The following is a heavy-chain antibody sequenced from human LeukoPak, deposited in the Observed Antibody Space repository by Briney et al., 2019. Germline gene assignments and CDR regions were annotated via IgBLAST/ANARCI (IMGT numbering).Heavy chain of an antibody. J-gene: IGHJ4*02. D-gene: IGHD6-13*01. Sequence: GGSLRLSCAASGFTFSTYAMIWVRQAPGKGLEWVSVIGGSGSYTYYADSVKGRFTISRDNSKDTLYLQMNSLRAEDTAVYYCARDWYDYWGQGTLVTVSS. CDR1: GFTFSTYA. CDR3: ARDWYDY. CDR2: IGGSGSYT. V-gene: IGHV3-23*01.